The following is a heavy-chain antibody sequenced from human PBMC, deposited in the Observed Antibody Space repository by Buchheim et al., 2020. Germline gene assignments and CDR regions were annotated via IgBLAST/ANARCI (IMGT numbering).Heavy chain of an antibody. V-gene: IGHV3-23*01. CDR2: IRGGGGSR. D-gene: IGHD2-8*01. Sequence: EVQLLETGGGLVQPGGSLRLSCAASGFTFSSHAMSWVRQAPGKGLEWVSLIRGGGGSRYYADSVKGRFTISRDNSKNTLYLKMNSLRAEATAVYYCAKCMDSYGMDVWGQGTT. J-gene: IGHJ6*02. CDR1: GFTFSSHA. CDR3: AKCMDSYGMDV.